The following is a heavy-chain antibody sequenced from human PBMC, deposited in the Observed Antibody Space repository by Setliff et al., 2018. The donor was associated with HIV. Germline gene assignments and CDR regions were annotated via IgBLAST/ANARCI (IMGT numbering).Heavy chain of an antibody. D-gene: IGHD1-26*01. V-gene: IGHV4-34*01. CDR3: ARVRGALYYFDY. Sequence: SETLSLTCAVYGGSFSGYYWSWIRQPPGKGLEWIGEVNHRGITNYNPSLKSRVTISVDTSKNQFSLKLSSVTAADTAVYYCARVRGALYYFDYWGQGTLVTSPQ. CDR1: GGSFSGYY. J-gene: IGHJ4*02. CDR2: VNHRGIT.